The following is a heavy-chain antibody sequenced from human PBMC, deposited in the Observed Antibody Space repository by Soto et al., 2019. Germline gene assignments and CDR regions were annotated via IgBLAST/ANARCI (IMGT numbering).Heavy chain of an antibody. CDR1: GFTFSTYS. J-gene: IGHJ4*02. V-gene: IGHV3-48*02. CDR2: ISGSGDTK. Sequence: PGGSLRLSCVGSGFTFSTYSINWVRQAPGKGLEWVSFISGSGDTKYYADSVKGRFTISRDNAKNSLYLQMSSLRDEDTAVYYCAKYCSSDVCFDYWGQGTLVTVSS. CDR3: AKYCSSDVCFDY. D-gene: IGHD2-8*01.